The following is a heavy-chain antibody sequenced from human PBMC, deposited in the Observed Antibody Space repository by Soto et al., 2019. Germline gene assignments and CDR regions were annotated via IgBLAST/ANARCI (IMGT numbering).Heavy chain of an antibody. CDR1: GFTFDDYA. J-gene: IGHJ4*02. Sequence: EVQLVESGGGLVQPGRSLRLSCAASGFTFDDYAMPWVRQAPGKGLEWVSGISWNSGSIGYAVSVKGRFTISRDNAKNSLYLQMNSLRAEDTALYYCARATKRKWLRVLGTGYYFDYWGQGTLVTVSS. V-gene: IGHV3-9*01. CDR2: ISWNSGSI. D-gene: IGHD5-12*01. CDR3: ARATKRKWLRVLGTGYYFDY.